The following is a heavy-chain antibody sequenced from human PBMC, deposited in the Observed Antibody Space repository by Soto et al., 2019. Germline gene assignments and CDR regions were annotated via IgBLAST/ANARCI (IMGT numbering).Heavy chain of an antibody. J-gene: IGHJ5*02. CDR2: INPSDGNT. D-gene: IGHD6-6*01. Sequence: ASVKVSCKASGYTFTSNWIHWVRRAPGQGLEWMGIINPSDGNTNYAQKFQGRVTVTRDTSTSTAYMELSSLTSEDTAVYYCARDHSIESSAAWWLDPWGQGTLVTVSS. CDR1: GYTFTSNW. CDR3: ARDHSIESSAAWWLDP. V-gene: IGHV1-46*01.